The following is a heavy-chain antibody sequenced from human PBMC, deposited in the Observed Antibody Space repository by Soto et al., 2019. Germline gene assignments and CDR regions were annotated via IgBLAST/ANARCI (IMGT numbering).Heavy chain of an antibody. V-gene: IGHV3-7*03. Sequence: GGSLRLSCAVSGFTFSGFWMTWVRQAPGKGLEWVANINHDGSEKYYVVSVKGRFTISRDNAKNSLYLQMSSLRAEDTAVYYCARDGPVGVRFLEWSTFDPWGQGTLITVSS. CDR2: INHDGSEK. D-gene: IGHD3-3*01. CDR1: GFTFSGFW. J-gene: IGHJ5*02. CDR3: ARDGPVGVRFLEWSTFDP.